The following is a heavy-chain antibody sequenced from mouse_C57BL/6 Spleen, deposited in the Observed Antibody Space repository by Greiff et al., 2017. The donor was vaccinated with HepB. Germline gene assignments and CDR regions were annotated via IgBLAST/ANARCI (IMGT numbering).Heavy chain of an antibody. CDR3: ARRVYYGNFYAMDY. CDR1: GYSITSGYY. Sequence: EVKLQESGPGLVKPSQSLSLTCSVTGYSITSGYYWNWIRQFPGNKLEWMGYISYDGSNNYNPSLKNRISITRDTSKNQFFLKLNSVTTEDTATYYCARRVYYGNFYAMDYWGQGTSVTVSS. J-gene: IGHJ4*01. CDR2: ISYDGSN. D-gene: IGHD2-1*01. V-gene: IGHV3-6*01.